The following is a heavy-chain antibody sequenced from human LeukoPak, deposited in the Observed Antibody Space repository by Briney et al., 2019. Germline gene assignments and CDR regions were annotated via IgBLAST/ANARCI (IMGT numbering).Heavy chain of an antibody. J-gene: IGHJ3*02. V-gene: IGHV4-59*01. CDR3: ARILEGSGAAFDI. CDR2: IHYTGIT. Sequence: SETLSLTCIVSGGSMNNYYWTWIRQPPGKGLEWIAYIHYTGITNCNPFLRSRVTISLDASKSQFSLKLNSVTAADTAFYYCARILEGSGAAFDIWGQGTMVTVSS. CDR1: GGSMNNYY. D-gene: IGHD3-3*02.